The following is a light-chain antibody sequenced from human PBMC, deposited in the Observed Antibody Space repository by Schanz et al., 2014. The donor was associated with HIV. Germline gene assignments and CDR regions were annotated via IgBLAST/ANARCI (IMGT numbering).Light chain of an antibody. Sequence: EIVLTQSPGTLSLSPGERATLSCRASQSVLLNYLVCSHHKPGQAPRLVIYGASSRATGIPDRFSGSGSGTDFTXXXSRLEPEDFAVYYCQQYGSSLITFGQGTR. CDR3: QQYGSSLIT. V-gene: IGKV3-20*01. CDR1: QSVLLNY. CDR2: GAS. J-gene: IGKJ5*01.